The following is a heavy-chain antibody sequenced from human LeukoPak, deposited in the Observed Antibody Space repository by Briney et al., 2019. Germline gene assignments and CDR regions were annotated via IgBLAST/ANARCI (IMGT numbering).Heavy chain of an antibody. Sequence: SETLSLTCTVSGYSISSGYYWGWIRQPPGKGLEWIGSIYHSGSTYYNPSLKSRVTISVDTSKNQFSLKLSSVTAADTAVYYCARSNYYDSSEDWYFDLWGRGTLVTVSS. D-gene: IGHD3-22*01. V-gene: IGHV4-38-2*02. CDR3: ARSNYYDSSEDWYFDL. CDR2: IYHSGST. J-gene: IGHJ2*01. CDR1: GYSISSGYY.